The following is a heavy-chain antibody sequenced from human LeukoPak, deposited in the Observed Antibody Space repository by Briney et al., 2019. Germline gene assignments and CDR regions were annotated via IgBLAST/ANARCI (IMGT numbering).Heavy chain of an antibody. J-gene: IGHJ4*02. CDR1: GYTFTSFG. Sequence: ASVKVSCKAFGYTFTSFGISWVRQAPGQGLEWMGWISAYNGNINYAQKFQGRVTTTTDISTSTAYMEVRSLRSEDTAVYYCARSYCSSTSCHLDYWGQGTLVTVSS. CDR3: ARSYCSSTSCHLDY. D-gene: IGHD2-2*01. CDR2: ISAYNGNI. V-gene: IGHV1-18*01.